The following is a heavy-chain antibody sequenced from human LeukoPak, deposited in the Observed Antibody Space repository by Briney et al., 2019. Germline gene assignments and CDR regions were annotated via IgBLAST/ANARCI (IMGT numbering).Heavy chain of an antibody. CDR1: GGSFSGYY. Sequence: SETLSLTCAVYGGSFSGYYWSWIRQPPGKGLEWIGEINHSGSTNYNPSLKSRVTISVDTSKNQFSLKLSSVTAADTAVYYCARDPVDTAMVPAYYFDYWGQGTLVTVSS. CDR3: ARDPVDTAMVPAYYFDY. CDR2: INHSGST. J-gene: IGHJ4*02. D-gene: IGHD5-18*01. V-gene: IGHV4-34*01.